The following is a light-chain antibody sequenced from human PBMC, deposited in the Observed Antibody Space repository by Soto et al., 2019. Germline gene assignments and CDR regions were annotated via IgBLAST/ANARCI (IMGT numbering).Light chain of an antibody. Sequence: QSALTQPASVSGSPGQSITISCTGTSSDVGGSNFVSWYQQHPGKAPKLMIYDVSNRPSGVPNRFSGSKSGNTASLTIFGLLAEDEADYYCSSHTSSSPLVFGGGTKVTVL. CDR2: DVS. CDR1: SSDVGGSNF. V-gene: IGLV2-14*01. CDR3: SSHTSSSPLV. J-gene: IGLJ2*01.